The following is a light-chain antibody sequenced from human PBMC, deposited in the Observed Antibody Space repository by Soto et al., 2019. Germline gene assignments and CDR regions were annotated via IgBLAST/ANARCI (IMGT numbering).Light chain of an antibody. CDR1: QSVSSY. V-gene: IGKV3-11*01. J-gene: IGKJ1*01. CDR2: DAS. CDR3: QQCATSPLT. Sequence: EIVLTQSPATLSLSPGERATLSCRASQSVSSYFSWYQQKPSHAPRLLIYDASNRATGIPDRFSGSGSGTVFTLTISRLEPEDFAVYYCQQCATSPLTFGQGAKVEIK.